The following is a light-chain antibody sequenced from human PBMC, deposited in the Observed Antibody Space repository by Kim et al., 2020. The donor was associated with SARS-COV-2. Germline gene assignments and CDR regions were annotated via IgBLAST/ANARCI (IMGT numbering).Light chain of an antibody. V-gene: IGLV3-1*01. CDR1: ILGDKY. CDR3: QTWDVSAVI. CDR2: HSD. J-gene: IGLJ2*01. Sequence: SYELTQPPSVSVSPGQTASIPCFGNILGDKYACWYQQKPGHSPLLVIYHSDKRPPGIPERFSGSNSGNTAILTISGTQPMDEADYYCQTWDVSAVIFGGGTKLTVL.